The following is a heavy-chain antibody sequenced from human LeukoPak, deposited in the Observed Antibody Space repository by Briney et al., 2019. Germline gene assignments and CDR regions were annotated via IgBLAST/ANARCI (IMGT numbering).Heavy chain of an antibody. Sequence: GGSLRLSCAASGFTFSNYAMMWVRQAPGKGLEWVSLISWDGGSTYYADSVKGRFTISRDNSKNSLYLQMNSLRAENTAFYYCAKDMESGAAAAFDYWGQGTLVTVSS. D-gene: IGHD6-25*01. CDR2: ISWDGGST. J-gene: IGHJ4*02. CDR1: GFTFSNYA. V-gene: IGHV3-43D*03. CDR3: AKDMESGAAAAFDY.